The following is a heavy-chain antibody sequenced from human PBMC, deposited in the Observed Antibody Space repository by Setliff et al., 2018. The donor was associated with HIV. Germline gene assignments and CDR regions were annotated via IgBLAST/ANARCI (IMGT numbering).Heavy chain of an antibody. Sequence: PGGSLRLSCAASGFIVSSSYMTWVRQSPGKGLEWVSAVSPSSIVTYYADSVKGRFTVSRDDSKNMLFLQMNSLGPKDTAIYYCAKPTSGLYPRAFDLWGQGTMVTVS. J-gene: IGHJ3*01. CDR1: GFIVSSSY. D-gene: IGHD1-26*01. CDR3: AKPTSGLYPRAFDL. V-gene: IGHV3-53*01. CDR2: SPSSIVT.